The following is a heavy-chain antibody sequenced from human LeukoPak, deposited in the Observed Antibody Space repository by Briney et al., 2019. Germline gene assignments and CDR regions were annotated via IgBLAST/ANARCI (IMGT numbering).Heavy chain of an antibody. CDR2: ITTYNGNT. CDR1: GYTFTDYG. Sequence: ASVKVSCKASGYTFTDYGISWVRQAPGQGLEWMGWITTYNGNTNYAQKLQGRVTMTTDTSTSTAYMELRSLRSDDTAVYYCARSLDSSGWMARFDPWGQGTLVTVSS. D-gene: IGHD6-19*01. J-gene: IGHJ5*02. V-gene: IGHV1-18*01. CDR3: ARSLDSSGWMARFDP.